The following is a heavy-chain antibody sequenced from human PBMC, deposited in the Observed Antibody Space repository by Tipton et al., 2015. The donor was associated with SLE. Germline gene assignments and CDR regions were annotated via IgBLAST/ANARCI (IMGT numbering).Heavy chain of an antibody. CDR2: INHSGNT. V-gene: IGHV4-34*01. CDR3: ARGVRGYYDNYFMDV. D-gene: IGHD3-3*01. CDR1: GGSFTAYY. J-gene: IGHJ6*03. Sequence: TLSLTCAVYGGSFTAYYWTWIRQSPGKGLELLGEINHSGNTNYNPSLKSRVTVSLDTSSIQLSLKLGSVTAADTGVYYCARGVRGYYDNYFMDVWGKGTTVTVSS.